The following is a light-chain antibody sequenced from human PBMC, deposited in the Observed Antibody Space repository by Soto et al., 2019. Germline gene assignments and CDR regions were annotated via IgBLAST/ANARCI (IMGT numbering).Light chain of an antibody. CDR3: SSYTTRSKPPCA. CDR1: SSDVGSYNY. CDR2: EVS. J-gene: IGLJ1*01. V-gene: IGLV2-14*01. Sequence: QSVLTQPASVSGSPGQSITISCTGTSSDVGSYNYVSWYQQHPGKAPKRMIYEVSNRPSGVSNRFSGSKSGNTASLTISGLQAEDEADYYCSSYTTRSKPPCAFAPGTKV.